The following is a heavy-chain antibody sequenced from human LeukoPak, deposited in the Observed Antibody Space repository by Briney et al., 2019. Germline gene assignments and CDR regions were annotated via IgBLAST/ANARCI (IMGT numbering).Heavy chain of an antibody. CDR3: ARAPLRYFDWLLVY. D-gene: IGHD3-9*01. CDR1: GFTFSSYG. J-gene: IGHJ4*02. Sequence: GRSLRLSCAASGFTFSSYGMHWVRQAPGKGLEWVAVIWYDGSNKYCADSVEGRFTISRDNSKNTLYLQMNSLRAEDTAVYYCARAPLRYFDWLLVYWGQGTLVTVSS. CDR2: IWYDGSNK. V-gene: IGHV3-33*01.